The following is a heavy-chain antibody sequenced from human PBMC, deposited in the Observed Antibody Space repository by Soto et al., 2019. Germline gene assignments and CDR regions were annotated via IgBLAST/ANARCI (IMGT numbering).Heavy chain of an antibody. D-gene: IGHD3-22*01. J-gene: IGHJ5*02. Sequence: SETLSLTCTVSGFSVNRGDYYWAGMRQPPGKGLEWIGSVYYGGGSHQNRSQSRFIISIDTAKNQISLRLKSVTASDTAVYYCARHFRSYSGGYHWLGLCGQGTLVTVS. CDR2: VYYGGGS. CDR1: GFSVNRGDYY. CDR3: ARHFRSYSGGYHWLGL. V-gene: IGHV4-39*01.